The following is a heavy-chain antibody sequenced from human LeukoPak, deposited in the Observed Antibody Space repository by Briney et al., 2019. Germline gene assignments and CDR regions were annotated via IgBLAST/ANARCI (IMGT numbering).Heavy chain of an antibody. CDR3: ASASYDFWSGYPVGWFDP. D-gene: IGHD3-3*01. CDR2: IYYSGST. CDR1: GGSISSYY. Sequence: SETLSLTCTVSGGSISSYYWSWIRQPPGKGLEWIGYIYYSGSTNYNPSLKSRVTISVDTSKNQFSLKLSSVTAADTAVYYCASASYDFWSGYPVGWFDPWGQETVVTVSS. J-gene: IGHJ5*02. V-gene: IGHV4-59*01.